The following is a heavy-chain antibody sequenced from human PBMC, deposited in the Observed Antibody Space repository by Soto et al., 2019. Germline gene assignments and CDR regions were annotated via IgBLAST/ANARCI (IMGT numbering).Heavy chain of an antibody. J-gene: IGHJ4*02. CDR2: IYTSGCA. Sequence: PETLSPTCTVYGGSISSHYWNWIRPPDGKGLEWIGRIYTSGCANYNPSLKSRVTMSVDTSKNQFSLKLSSVTAADTAVYYCARACSSNSGDYVFDYWGQGTLVTVSS. CDR3: ARACSSNSGDYVFDY. V-gene: IGHV4-4*07. CDR1: GGSISSHY. D-gene: IGHD2-2*01.